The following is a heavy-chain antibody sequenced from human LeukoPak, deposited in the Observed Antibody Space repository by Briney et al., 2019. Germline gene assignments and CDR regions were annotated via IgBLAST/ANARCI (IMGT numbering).Heavy chain of an antibody. Sequence: PSETLSLTCTVSGGSISSYYWSWIRQPPGKGLEWIGYIYYSGSTNYNPSLKSRVTISVDTSKNQFSLKLSSVTAADTAVYYCARRLRGHWSDPWGQGTLVTVSS. D-gene: IGHD2-8*01. CDR3: ARRLRGHWSDP. V-gene: IGHV4-59*01. CDR2: IYYSGST. CDR1: GGSISSYY. J-gene: IGHJ5*02.